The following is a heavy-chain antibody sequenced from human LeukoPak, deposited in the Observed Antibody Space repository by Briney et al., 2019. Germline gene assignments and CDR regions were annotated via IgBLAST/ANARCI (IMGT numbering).Heavy chain of an antibody. CDR2: IKEDGSEK. Sequence: GGSLRLSCAASGFTFSSYWMTWVRQAPGTGLELVANIKEDGSEKYYVDSVKGRFTISRDNAKNSLYLQMNSLRPEDTAVYYCVYGGSYYVAWGQGTLVTVSS. J-gene: IGHJ5*02. D-gene: IGHD1-26*01. V-gene: IGHV3-7*01. CDR1: GFTFSSYW. CDR3: VYGGSYYVA.